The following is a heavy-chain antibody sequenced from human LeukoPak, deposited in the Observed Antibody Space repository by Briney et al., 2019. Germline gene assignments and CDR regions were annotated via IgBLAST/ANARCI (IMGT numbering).Heavy chain of an antibody. CDR3: AIDYGDYDLQY. V-gene: IGHV4-39*01. J-gene: IGHJ4*02. Sequence: SETLSLTCTVSGVSISSSTYYWGWIRQPPGKGLEWIGNIYHSGNTCYNPSLKSRVAISVDTSKNQFSLKLRSVTAADTAVYYCAIDYGDYDLQYWGQGTLVTVSS. D-gene: IGHD4-17*01. CDR1: GVSISSSTYY. CDR2: IYHSGNT.